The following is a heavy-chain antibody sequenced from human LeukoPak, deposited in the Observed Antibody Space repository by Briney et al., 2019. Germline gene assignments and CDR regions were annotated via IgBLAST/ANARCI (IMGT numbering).Heavy chain of an antibody. Sequence: ASVKVSCKVSGYTLTELSMHWVRQAPGKGLEWMGGFDPEGGETIYAQKFQGRVTMTEDTSTDTAYMELSSLRSEDTAVYYCATVLRLFDAFDIWGQGTMVTVSS. CDR1: GYTLTELS. CDR3: ATVLRLFDAFDI. J-gene: IGHJ3*02. V-gene: IGHV1-24*01. CDR2: FDPEGGET. D-gene: IGHD3-22*01.